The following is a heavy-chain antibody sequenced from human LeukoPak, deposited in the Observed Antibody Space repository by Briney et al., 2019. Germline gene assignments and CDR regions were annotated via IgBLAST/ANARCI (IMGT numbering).Heavy chain of an antibody. J-gene: IGHJ4*02. V-gene: IGHV1-69*04. Sequence: GASVKVSCKASGGTFSSYAISWVRQAPGQGLEWMGRIIPILGIANYAQKFQGRVTITADKSTSTAYMELSSLRSEDTAVYYCARDRPAYGGNSDYWGQGTLVTVSS. CDR1: GGTFSSYA. CDR3: ARDRPAYGGNSDY. CDR2: IIPILGIA. D-gene: IGHD4-23*01.